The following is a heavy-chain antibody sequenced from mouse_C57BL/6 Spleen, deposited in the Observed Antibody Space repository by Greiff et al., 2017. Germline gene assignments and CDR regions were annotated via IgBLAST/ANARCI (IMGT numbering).Heavy chain of an antibody. CDR3: ASGGYYVGY. Sequence: QVQLKESGAELVRPGTSVKVSCKASGYAFTNYLIEWVKQRPGQGLEWIGVINPGGGGTNYNEKFKGKETLTADKSSSTAYMQLSSLTSEDSAVYFCASGGYYVGYWGQGTTLTVSS. D-gene: IGHD1-1*02. CDR1: GYAFTNYL. CDR2: INPGGGGT. V-gene: IGHV1-54*01. J-gene: IGHJ2*01.